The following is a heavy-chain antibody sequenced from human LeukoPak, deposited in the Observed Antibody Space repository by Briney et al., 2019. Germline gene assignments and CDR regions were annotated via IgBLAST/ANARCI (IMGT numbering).Heavy chain of an antibody. Sequence: GGSLRLSCAASGFTFSSYSMNWVRQAPGKGLEWVSSISSSSSYIYYADSVKGRFTISRDNAKNSLYLQMNSLRAEDTAVYYCARVWFGPPWYYYYYYMDVWGKGTTVTISS. D-gene: IGHD3-10*01. J-gene: IGHJ6*03. CDR2: ISSSSSYI. CDR3: ARVWFGPPWYYYYYYMDV. CDR1: GFTFSSYS. V-gene: IGHV3-21*01.